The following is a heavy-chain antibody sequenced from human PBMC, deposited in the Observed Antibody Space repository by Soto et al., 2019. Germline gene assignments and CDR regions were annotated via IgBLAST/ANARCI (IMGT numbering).Heavy chain of an antibody. D-gene: IGHD5-12*01. CDR1: GYTVTSYG. J-gene: IGHJ4*02. CDR2: ISAYNGNT. Sequence: QVQLVQSGAEVKKPGASVKDSCKASGYTVTSYGISWVRQAPGQGLEWMGWISAYNGNTNYAQKLQGRVTMTTDKSSSTGYMGLRSLRSDDTAVSYCARVGDGYNRHYFDYWGQGTLVTVSS. V-gene: IGHV1-18*01. CDR3: ARVGDGYNRHYFDY.